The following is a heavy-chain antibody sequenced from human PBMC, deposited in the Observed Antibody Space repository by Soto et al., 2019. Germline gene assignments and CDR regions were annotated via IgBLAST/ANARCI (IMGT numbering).Heavy chain of an antibody. CDR3: ARHGAYQLLSSWFDP. CDR1: GGSISSSRYY. Sequence: QLQLQESGPGLVKPSETLSLTCTVSGGSISSSRYYWGWIRQPPGKGLEWIGSIYYSGSTYYNPSLKSRVTISVDTSKNQFSLKLSSVTAADTAVYYCARHGAYQLLSSWFDPWGQGTLVTVSS. V-gene: IGHV4-39*01. CDR2: IYYSGST. D-gene: IGHD2-2*01. J-gene: IGHJ5*02.